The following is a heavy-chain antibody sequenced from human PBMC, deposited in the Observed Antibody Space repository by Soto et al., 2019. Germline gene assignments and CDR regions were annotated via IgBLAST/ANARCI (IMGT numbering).Heavy chain of an antibody. CDR1: GYTFTGYY. CDR2: INPNSGDT. J-gene: IGHJ4*02. D-gene: IGHD2-2*01. CDR3: TREANYCSSTSCHIDY. V-gene: IGHV1-2*02. Sequence: GASVKVSCKTSGYTFTGYYMHWVRQTPGQGLEWMGWINPNSGDTHYAQKFQGRVTMTRDTSISTAYVELSRLRSDDTAMYYCTREANYCSSTSCHIDYWGQGTLVTV.